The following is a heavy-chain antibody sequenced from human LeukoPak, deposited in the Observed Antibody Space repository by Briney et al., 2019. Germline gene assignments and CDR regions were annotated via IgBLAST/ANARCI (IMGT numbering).Heavy chain of an antibody. CDR3: ARVTSGFGELNFDY. Sequence: ASVKVSCKASGYTFTSYGISWVRQAPGQGLGWMGWINCNSGGTNYAQKFQGRVTMTRDTSIGTAYMDLSSLRSDNTAVYYCARVTSGFGELNFDYWGQGTLVTVSS. J-gene: IGHJ4*02. CDR1: GYTFTSYG. D-gene: IGHD3-10*01. V-gene: IGHV1-2*02. CDR2: INCNSGGT.